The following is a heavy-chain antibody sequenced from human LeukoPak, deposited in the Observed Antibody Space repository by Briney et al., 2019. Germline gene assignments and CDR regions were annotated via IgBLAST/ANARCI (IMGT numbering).Heavy chain of an antibody. CDR3: AIGVAAAGIVGDY. D-gene: IGHD6-13*01. J-gene: IGHJ4*02. CDR2: MNPNSGNT. Sequence: ASVKVSCKASGYTFTGYYIHWVRQATGQGLEWMGWMNPNSGNTGYAQKFQGRVTMTRNTSISTAYMELSSLRSEDTAVYYCAIGVAAAGIVGDYWGQGTLVTVSS. V-gene: IGHV1-8*02. CDR1: GYTFTGYY.